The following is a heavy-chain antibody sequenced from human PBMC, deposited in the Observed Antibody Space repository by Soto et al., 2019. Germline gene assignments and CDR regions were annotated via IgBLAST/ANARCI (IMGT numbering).Heavy chain of an antibody. CDR1: GFTFSYFS. CDR3: VRDRGYCSATSCPPYYYYGMDV. Sequence: PGGSLRLSCAASGFTFSYFSMHWVRQAPGKGLEWLAVIPFDGSSKYSADSVKGRFTISRDTSKNTLYLQMNSLRGEDTAVYYCVRDRGYCSATSCPPYYYYGMDVWGQGTTVTVSS. J-gene: IGHJ6*02. V-gene: IGHV3-30-3*01. D-gene: IGHD2-2*01. CDR2: IPFDGSSK.